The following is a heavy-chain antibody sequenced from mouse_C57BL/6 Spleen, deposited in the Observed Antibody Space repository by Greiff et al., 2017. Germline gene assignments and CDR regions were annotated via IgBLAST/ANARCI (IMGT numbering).Heavy chain of an antibody. CDR1: GFSLSTSGMG. J-gene: IGHJ2*01. Sequence: QVTLKESGPGILQSSQTLSLTCSSSGFSLSTSGMGVSWIRQPSGKGLEWLAHIYWDDDKRYNPSLKSRRTISKDTSRNQVFLKITSVDTADTATYYCARRSLDYYGSSYGAFDYWGQGTTLTVSS. CDR3: ARRSLDYYGSSYGAFDY. V-gene: IGHV8-12*01. CDR2: IYWDDDK. D-gene: IGHD1-1*01.